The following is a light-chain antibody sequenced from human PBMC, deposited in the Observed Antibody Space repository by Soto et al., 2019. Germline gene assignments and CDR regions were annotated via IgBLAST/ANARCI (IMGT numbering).Light chain of an antibody. Sequence: EIVMTQSPATLSVSPGERATLSCRASQSVSNNLAWYQQRPGRAPRLLIYGASIRASGIPARFSGSGSGTEFTLTINSLQSEEFAVYHWQHYESLPLTFGGGTKVEIK. CDR2: GAS. J-gene: IGKJ4*01. CDR3: QHYESLPLT. V-gene: IGKV3-15*01. CDR1: QSVSNN.